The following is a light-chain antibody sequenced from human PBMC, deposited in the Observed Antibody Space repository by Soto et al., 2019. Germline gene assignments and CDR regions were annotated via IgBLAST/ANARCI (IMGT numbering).Light chain of an antibody. CDR2: DIS. CDR3: QQYSSYWT. V-gene: IGKV1-5*01. CDR1: QSISSW. Sequence: DIQMTQSPSTLSETVEDRVTITCRASQSISSWLAWYQQKPGKAPKLLIYDISSLGSGVPSRFSGRGSGTKFTLTISSLQPDDFATYYCQQYSSYWTFGQGTKVDIK. J-gene: IGKJ1*01.